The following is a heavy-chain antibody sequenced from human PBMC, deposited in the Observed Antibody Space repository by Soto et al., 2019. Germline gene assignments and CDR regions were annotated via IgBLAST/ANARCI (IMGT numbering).Heavy chain of an antibody. CDR3: AKGGRQWLVTSDFNY. CDR2: VSHDGRNT. D-gene: IGHD6-19*01. J-gene: IGHJ4*02. V-gene: IGHV3-30*18. CDR1: GFTFMDYA. Sequence: VQLVESGGGVVQPGRSLRLSCAASGFTFMDYAMHWVRQAQGKGLEGVAVVSHDGRNTHYADSVKGRFTTSSDSSKNMVSLEVTSLRAEDTAVYYCAKGGRQWLVTSDFNYWGQGALVTVSS.